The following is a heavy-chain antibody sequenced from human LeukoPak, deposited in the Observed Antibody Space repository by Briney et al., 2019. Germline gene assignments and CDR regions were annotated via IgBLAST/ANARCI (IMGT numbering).Heavy chain of an antibody. J-gene: IGHJ4*02. CDR3: ARDSDSSGHYYMDYFDY. D-gene: IGHD3-22*01. V-gene: IGHV3-21*01. CDR1: GFTFTSYA. Sequence: PGGSLRLSCAASGFTFTSYAMNWVRQAPGKGLEWVSSISSSSRDINYADSVKGRFTISRDNAWNSLYLQMNSLRAGDTAVYYCARDSDSSGHYYMDYFDYWGQGALVTVSS. CDR2: ISSSSRDI.